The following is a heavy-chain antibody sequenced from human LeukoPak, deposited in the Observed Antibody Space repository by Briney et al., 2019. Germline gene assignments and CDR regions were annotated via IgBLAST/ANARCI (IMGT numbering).Heavy chain of an antibody. J-gene: IGHJ4*02. CDR3: AKDTPDGVSPTPDDYYFDY. V-gene: IGHV3-23*01. Sequence: GGSLRLSCAASGLTFSTYAMSWVRQAPGKGLEWVSAISGSGGSTYYADSVKGRFTISRDNSKNTLYLQMNSLRVEDTAIYYCAKDTPDGVSPTPDDYYFDYWGQGTLVTVSS. D-gene: IGHD3-16*01. CDR2: ISGSGGST. CDR1: GLTFSTYA.